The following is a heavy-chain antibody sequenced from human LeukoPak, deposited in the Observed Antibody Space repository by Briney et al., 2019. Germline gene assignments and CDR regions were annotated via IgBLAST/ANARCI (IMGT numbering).Heavy chain of an antibody. CDR1: GLTFSSYA. CDR3: AKDATYYYDSSGYYYLSYFDY. CDR2: ISGSGGST. Sequence: GGSLRLSCAASGLTFSSYAMSWVRQAPGKGLEWVSAISGSGGSTYYADSVKGRFTISRDNSKNTLYLQMNSLRAEDTAVYYCAKDATYYYDSSGYYYLSYFDYWGQGTLVTVSS. J-gene: IGHJ4*02. D-gene: IGHD3-22*01. V-gene: IGHV3-23*01.